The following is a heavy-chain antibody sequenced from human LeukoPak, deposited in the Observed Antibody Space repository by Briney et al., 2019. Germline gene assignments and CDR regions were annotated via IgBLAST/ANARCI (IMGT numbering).Heavy chain of an antibody. CDR3: AKDPDFGTYSSSWYGPVDY. D-gene: IGHD6-13*01. V-gene: IGHV3-23*01. CDR1: GFTFSSYA. Sequence: PGGSLRLSCAASGFTFSSYAMSWVRQAPGKGLEWVSAISGSGGSTYYADSVKGRFTISRDNSKNTLYLQMNSLRAEDTAVYYCAKDPDFGTYSSSWYGPVDYWGQGTLVTVSS. CDR2: ISGSGGST. J-gene: IGHJ4*02.